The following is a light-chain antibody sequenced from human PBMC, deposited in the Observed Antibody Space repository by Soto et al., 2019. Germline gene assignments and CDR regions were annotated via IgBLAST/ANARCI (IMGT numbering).Light chain of an antibody. Sequence: QSALTQPVSVSGSAGQSITISCSGTMRDVGAYNLVSWYQQHPGTAPKLIIYEVRNRPSGISSRFSGSRSGNTASLTISGLQSEDEGDYYCQSYDSSLSGVVFGGGTKLTVL. CDR3: QSYDSSLSGVV. CDR1: MRDVGAYNL. J-gene: IGLJ2*01. CDR2: EVR. V-gene: IGLV2-14*01.